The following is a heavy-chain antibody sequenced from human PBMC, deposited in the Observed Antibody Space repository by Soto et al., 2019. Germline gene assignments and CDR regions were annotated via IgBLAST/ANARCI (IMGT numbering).Heavy chain of an antibody. D-gene: IGHD6-13*01. V-gene: IGHV4-34*01. CDR2: INHSGST. J-gene: IGHJ4*02. Sequence: SETLSLTCAVYGGSFSGYYWSWIRQPPGKGLEWIGEINHSGSTNYNPSLKSRVTISVDTSKNQFSLKLSSVTAADTAVYYCAREHFEIAAAGTYAYWGQGTLVTVSS. CDR3: AREHFEIAAAGTYAY. CDR1: GGSFSGYY.